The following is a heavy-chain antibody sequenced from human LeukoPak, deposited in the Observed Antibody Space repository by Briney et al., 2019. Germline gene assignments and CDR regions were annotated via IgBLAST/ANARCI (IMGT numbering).Heavy chain of an antibody. CDR1: GFTFTNYA. D-gene: IGHD3-22*01. CDR2: IGGSGTKT. Sequence: PGGTLRLSCAASGFTFTNYAMSWVRQAAGKGLEWVSAIGGSGTKTFYAESVKGRFTISRDNSNNKLFLQMDSLRAEDTAMYYCARCLHGGYYESRGYYQYYYYYYMYAWGKGTTVTVSS. CDR3: ARCLHGGYYESRGYYQYYYYYYMYA. J-gene: IGHJ6*03. V-gene: IGHV3-23*01.